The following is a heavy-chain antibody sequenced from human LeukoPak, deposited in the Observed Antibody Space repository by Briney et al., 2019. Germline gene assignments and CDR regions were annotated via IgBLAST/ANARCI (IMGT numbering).Heavy chain of an antibody. Sequence: VASVKVSCKASGYTFTSYAMHWVRQAPGQRLEWMGWINAGNGNTKYSQEFQGRVTITRNTSISTAYMELSSLRSEDTAVYYCARGRRGSYYLGWGQGTLVTVSS. D-gene: IGHD1-26*01. CDR1: GYTFTSYA. V-gene: IGHV1-3*03. J-gene: IGHJ4*02. CDR3: ARGRRGSYYLG. CDR2: INAGNGNT.